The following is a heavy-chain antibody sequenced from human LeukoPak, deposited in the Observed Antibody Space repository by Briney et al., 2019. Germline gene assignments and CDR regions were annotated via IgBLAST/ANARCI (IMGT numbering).Heavy chain of an antibody. Sequence: SETLSLTCTVSGGSISSYYWSWIRQPAGKGLEWIGRIYTSGSTNYNSSLKSRVTMSVDTSKNQFSLKLSSVTAADTAVYYCARFLYSSSWYWFDPWGQGTLVTASS. CDR1: GGSISSYY. D-gene: IGHD6-13*01. CDR2: IYTSGST. CDR3: ARFLYSSSWYWFDP. V-gene: IGHV4-4*07. J-gene: IGHJ5*02.